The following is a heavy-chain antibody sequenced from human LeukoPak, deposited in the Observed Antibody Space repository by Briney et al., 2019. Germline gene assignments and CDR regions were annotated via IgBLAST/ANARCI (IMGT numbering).Heavy chain of an antibody. CDR3: ARHERTYYDSSGFYLEEDWFDP. J-gene: IGHJ5*02. V-gene: IGHV4-59*08. D-gene: IGHD3-22*01. CDR2: LYYTGST. Sequence: SETLSLTCSVSGGSISGYYWSWIRQPPGRGLEWVGYLYYTGSTNYNASLRSRVTISGDTSKNQFSLKLSSVTAADTAVYYCARHERTYYDSSGFYLEEDWFDPWGQGTLVTVSS. CDR1: GGSISGYY.